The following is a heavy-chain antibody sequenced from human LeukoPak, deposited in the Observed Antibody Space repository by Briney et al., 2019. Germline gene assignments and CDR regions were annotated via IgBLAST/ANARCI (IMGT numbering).Heavy chain of an antibody. CDR3: ARNLYGPGIAAVLGY. V-gene: IGHV3-21*01. CDR2: MSSSSSYI. Sequence: GGSLRLSCAASGFTFSSYSMNWVRQAPGKGLEWVSSMSSSSSYIYYADSVKGRFTISRDNAKNSLYLQMNSLRAEDTAVYYCARNLYGPGIAAVLGYWGQGTLVTVSS. D-gene: IGHD6-13*01. J-gene: IGHJ4*02. CDR1: GFTFSSYS.